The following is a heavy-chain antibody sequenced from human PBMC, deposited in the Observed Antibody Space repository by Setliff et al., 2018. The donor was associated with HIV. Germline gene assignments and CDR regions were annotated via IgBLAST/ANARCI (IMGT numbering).Heavy chain of an antibody. J-gene: IGHJ6*03. CDR2: ISPNSGGT. CDR3: ARGRGYCSSHGCFYYYMDV. D-gene: IGHD2-2*01. V-gene: IGHV1-2*06. CDR1: GYTFDTYG. Sequence: ASVKVSCKASGYTFDTYGISWVRQAPGQGLEWMGRISPNSGGTNYAQKFQGRVTMTRDTSSRTAYMELSRLRSDDTAVYFCARGRGYCSSHGCFYYYMDVWAEGTTVTVSS.